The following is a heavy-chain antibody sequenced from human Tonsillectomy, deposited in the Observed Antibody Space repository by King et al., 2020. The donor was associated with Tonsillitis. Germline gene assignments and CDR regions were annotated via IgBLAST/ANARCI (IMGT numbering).Heavy chain of an antibody. Sequence: QLQESGPGLVKPSETLSLTCSVSGGSINSFYWSWIRQPPGKGLEWIGYIYYNRSTNYNPSLKSRVTISVDTSKNQFSLKLTSVTAADTAVYYCARHSSSPSWTFDYWGQGTLVTVSS. V-gene: IGHV4-59*01. CDR2: IYYNRST. J-gene: IGHJ4*02. D-gene: IGHD6-6*01. CDR3: ARHSSSPSWTFDY. CDR1: GGSINSFY.